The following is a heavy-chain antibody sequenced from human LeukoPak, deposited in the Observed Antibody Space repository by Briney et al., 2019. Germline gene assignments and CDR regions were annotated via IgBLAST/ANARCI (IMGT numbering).Heavy chain of an antibody. CDR1: GGSFSGYY. D-gene: IGHD3-22*01. J-gene: IGHJ4*02. CDR3: AREGRGYYDSSGYDY. V-gene: IGHV4-34*01. Sequence: PSETLSLTCAVYGGSFSGYYWSWIRQPPGKGLEWIGEINHSGSTNYNPSLKSRVTISVDTSKNQFSLKLSSVTAADTAVYYCAREGRGYYDSSGYDYWGQGTLVTVSS. CDR2: INHSGST.